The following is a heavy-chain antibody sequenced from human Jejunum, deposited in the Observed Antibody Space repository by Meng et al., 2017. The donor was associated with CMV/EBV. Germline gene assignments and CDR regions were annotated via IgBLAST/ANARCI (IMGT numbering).Heavy chain of an antibody. CDR1: GFAFSSHA. Sequence: GFAFSSHAMSWVRQGPGKRPEWVAGISGAGLATYYADSVKGRFTISRDNSNNTLFLQMNGLRGDDTAVYYCARDVGYTVTAPFDYWGQGSVVTVSS. CDR2: ISGAGLAT. D-gene: IGHD4-11*01. J-gene: IGHJ4*02. CDR3: ARDVGYTVTAPFDY. V-gene: IGHV3-23*01.